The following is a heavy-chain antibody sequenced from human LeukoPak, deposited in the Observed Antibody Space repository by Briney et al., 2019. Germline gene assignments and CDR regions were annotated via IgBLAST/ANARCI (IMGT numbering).Heavy chain of an antibody. CDR3: ARGKSLSHLGYCSSTSCFGYIDC. J-gene: IGHJ4*02. V-gene: IGHV3-48*01. CDR1: GFTFSSYS. Sequence: GSLRLSCAASGFTFSSYSMNWVRQAPGKGLEWVSYISSSSRTIYYADSVKGRFTIFRGNAKNSLHLQMDSLRAEDTAVYYCARGKSLSHLGYCSSTSCFGYIDCWGQGTLVTVSS. D-gene: IGHD2-2*01. CDR2: ISSSSRTI.